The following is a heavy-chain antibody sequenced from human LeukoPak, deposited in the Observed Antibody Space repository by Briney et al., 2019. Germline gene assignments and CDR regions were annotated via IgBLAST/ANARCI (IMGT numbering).Heavy chain of an antibody. J-gene: IGHJ4*02. CDR3: ARGVRA. CDR1: GFTFSSYA. D-gene: IGHD3-10*01. CDR2: IRYSGTT. V-gene: IGHV4-39*01. Sequence: PGGSLRLSCAASGFTFSSYAMSWVRQPPGKGLEWIGSIRYSGTTYYNPSLKSRVTISVDTSKNQFSLKLTSVTATDTAVYYCARGVRAWGQGTLVTVSS.